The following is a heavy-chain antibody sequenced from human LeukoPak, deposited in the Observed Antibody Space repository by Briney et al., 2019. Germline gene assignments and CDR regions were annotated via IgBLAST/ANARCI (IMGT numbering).Heavy chain of an antibody. J-gene: IGHJ4*02. V-gene: IGHV3-9*03. CDR1: GFTFDDYA. D-gene: IGHD6-13*01. CDR3: ASSSWYGGYFDY. CDR2: ISWNSGSI. Sequence: GRSLRLSCAASGFTFDDYAMHWVLQAPGKGLEWVSGISWNSGSIGYADSVKGRFTISRDNAKNSLYLQMNSLRAEDMALYYCASSSWYGGYFDYWGQGTLVTVSS.